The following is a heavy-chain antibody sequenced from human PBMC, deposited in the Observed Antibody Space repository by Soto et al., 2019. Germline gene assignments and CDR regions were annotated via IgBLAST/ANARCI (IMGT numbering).Heavy chain of an antibody. CDR1: GFTFSSYA. CDR2: ISGSGGST. V-gene: IGHV3-23*01. J-gene: IGHJ4*02. D-gene: IGHD1-7*01. CDR3: ATAGQLELLGYFDY. Sequence: EVQLLESGGGLVQPGGSPRLSCAASGFTFSSYAMSWVRQAPGKGLEWVSAISGSGGSTYYADSVKGRFTISRDNSKNTLYLQMNSLRAEDTAVYYCATAGQLELLGYFDYWGQGTLVTVSS.